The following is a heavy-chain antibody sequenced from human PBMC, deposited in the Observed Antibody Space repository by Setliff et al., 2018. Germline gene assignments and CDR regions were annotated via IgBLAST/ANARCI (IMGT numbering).Heavy chain of an antibody. CDR3: ARGSGTYASSSRVFHY. D-gene: IGHD6-6*01. CDR1: GYTFTTYA. Sequence: GASVKVSCKTSGYTFTTYAISWMRQAPGQGLEWMGWINTNTGNPSYAQDFTGRFVFSLDTSVSTAYLQINSLEAEDTAVYYCARGSGTYASSSRVFHYWGQGTLVTVSS. V-gene: IGHV7-4-1*02. J-gene: IGHJ4*02. CDR2: INTNTGNP.